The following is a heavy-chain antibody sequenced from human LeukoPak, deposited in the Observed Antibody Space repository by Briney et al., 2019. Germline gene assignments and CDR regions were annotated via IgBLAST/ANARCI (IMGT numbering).Heavy chain of an antibody. CDR3: ARGAKYYYDSSGRPLDWPVRPRYFDY. J-gene: IGHJ4*02. D-gene: IGHD3-22*01. Sequence: ASVKVSCKASGYTFTSYGISWVRQAPGQGLEWMGWISAYNGNTNYAQKLQGRVTMTTDTSTSTAYMELRSLRSDDTAVYYCARGAKYYYDSSGRPLDWPVRPRYFDYWGQGTLVTVSS. V-gene: IGHV1-18*01. CDR2: ISAYNGNT. CDR1: GYTFTSYG.